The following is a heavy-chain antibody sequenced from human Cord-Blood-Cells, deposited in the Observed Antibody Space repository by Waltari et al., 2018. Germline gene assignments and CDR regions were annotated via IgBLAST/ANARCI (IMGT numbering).Heavy chain of an antibody. CDR2: INPNSGCT. J-gene: IGHJ6*02. V-gene: IGHV1-2*02. Sequence: QVQLVQSGAEVKKPGDSVKDSCKASGYTFTGYYLHWVRQAPGQGPEGMGWINPNSGCTNYAKKYQGRVTRTWDTSISTVYIELSRLRSDDTAVYYCARGQRITIFGVVILYYYYGMDGWGQGTTGTVSS. CDR1: GYTFTGYY. CDR3: ARGQRITIFGVVILYYYYGMDG. D-gene: IGHD3-3*01.